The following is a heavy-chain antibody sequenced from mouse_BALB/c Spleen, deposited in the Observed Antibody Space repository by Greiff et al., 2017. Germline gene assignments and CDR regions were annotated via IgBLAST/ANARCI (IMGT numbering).Heavy chain of an antibody. V-gene: IGHV1-14*01. CDR3: ARDGYYGSSYYFDY. D-gene: IGHD1-1*01. Sequence: VQLQQSGPELVKTGASVKMSCKASGYTFTSYVMHWVKQKPGQGLEWIGYINPYNDGTKYNEKFKGKATLTSDKSSSTAYMELSSLTSEDSAVYYCARDGYYGSSYYFDYWGQGTTLTVSS. J-gene: IGHJ2*01. CDR2: INPYNDGT. CDR1: GYTFTSYV.